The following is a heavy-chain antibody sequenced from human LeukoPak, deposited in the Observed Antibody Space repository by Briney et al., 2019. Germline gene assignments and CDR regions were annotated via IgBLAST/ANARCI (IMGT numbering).Heavy chain of an antibody. CDR2: IYYSGST. D-gene: IGHD2-21*02. Sequence: SEPLSLTCTVSGGSISSSSYYWGWIRQPPGKGLERIGSIYYSGSTYYNPSLKSRVTISVDTSMNQFSLKLSSVTAADTAVYYCARHRDCGGDCYSSGDFDYWGQGGLVTVSS. CDR3: ARHRDCGGDCYSSGDFDY. CDR1: GGSISSSSYY. V-gene: IGHV4-39*01. J-gene: IGHJ4*02.